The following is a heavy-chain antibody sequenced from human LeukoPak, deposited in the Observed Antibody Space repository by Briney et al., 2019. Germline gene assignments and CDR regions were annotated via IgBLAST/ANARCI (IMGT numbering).Heavy chain of an antibody. D-gene: IGHD6-6*01. V-gene: IGHV1-2*02. J-gene: IGHJ3*02. CDR2: INTYRGGT. CDR3: ARRIAGRLVNDAFDI. CDR1: GDTFSGHY. Sequence: ASVKVSCKASGDTFSGHYLHSVRQTPGQGLEWMGWINTYRGGTHYAVILQGRVTMNRDTSASTAYMQMSRLRSDDTAVYYCARRIAGRLVNDAFDIWGQGTTVTVSS.